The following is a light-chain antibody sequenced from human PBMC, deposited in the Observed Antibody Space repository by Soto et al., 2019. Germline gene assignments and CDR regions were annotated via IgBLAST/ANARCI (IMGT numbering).Light chain of an antibody. V-gene: IGKV1D-12*01. J-gene: IGKJ2*01. Sequence: DIQMTQSPSSVSASLGDRVTVTCRAGQDIGTWLAWYQHKPGNAPKLLISVASNLESGVPSRFSGSGSGTHFTLTISSLQPEDLATYYCQQCHSFPHTFGQGTKVDIK. CDR1: QDIGTW. CDR3: QQCHSFPHT. CDR2: VAS.